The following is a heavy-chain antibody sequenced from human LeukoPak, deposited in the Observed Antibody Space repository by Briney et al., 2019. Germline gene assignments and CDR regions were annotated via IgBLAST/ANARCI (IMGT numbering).Heavy chain of an antibody. CDR2: FKCSNCYT. V-gene: IGHV3-11*03. CDR1: GFISSYYD. D-gene: IGHD1-26*01. J-gene: IGHJ2*01. CDR3: AITRRRSGSYRPGGWYFDL. Sequence: PGGPLRLPCGASGFISSYYDMLGLPQSPGKAGVGVSYFKCSNCYTNYAHSVKGRFTISRDNAKNSLYMQMNSLRAEDTAVYYCAITRRRSGSYRPGGWYFDLWGRGTLVTVSS.